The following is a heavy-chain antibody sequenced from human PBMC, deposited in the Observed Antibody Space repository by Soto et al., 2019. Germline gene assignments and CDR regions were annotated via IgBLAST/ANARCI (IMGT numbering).Heavy chain of an antibody. D-gene: IGHD2-21*01. CDR1: GGCINSYW. V-gene: IGHV4-4*07. J-gene: IGHJ4*02. CDR2: VYSSRTT. CDR3: PRHIASYAYGVGY. Sequence: NPSVTLSLTGSAGGGCINSYWWSWIRQHAGKGQEWIGRVYSSRTTDHNPSLNSRTTLSVQTSKNQFSLKLHSVTAPHPALYYCPRHIASYAYGVGYWGQRIQVTISS.